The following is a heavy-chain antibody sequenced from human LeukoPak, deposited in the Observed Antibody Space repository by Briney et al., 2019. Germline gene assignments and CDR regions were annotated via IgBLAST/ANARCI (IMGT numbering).Heavy chain of an antibody. D-gene: IGHD3-3*01. J-gene: IGHJ4*02. Sequence: PGGSLRLSCAASGFTFSSYSMNWVRQAPGKGLEWVSSISSSSSYIYYADSVKGRFTISRDNAKNSLYLQMNSLRAEDTAVYYCARRDFWSGYHFDYWGQGTLVTVSS. CDR1: GFTFSSYS. V-gene: IGHV3-21*01. CDR3: ARRDFWSGYHFDY. CDR2: ISSSSSYI.